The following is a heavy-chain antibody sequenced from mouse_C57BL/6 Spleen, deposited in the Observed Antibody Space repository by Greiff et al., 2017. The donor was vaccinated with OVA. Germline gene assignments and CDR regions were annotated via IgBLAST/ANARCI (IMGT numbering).Heavy chain of an antibody. D-gene: IGHD6-5*01. CDR1: GYAFSSSW. CDR3: ATRGADALYDYAMDY. Sequence: VQLQQSGPELVKPGASVKISCKASGYAFSSSWMNWVKQRPGKGLEWIGRIYPGDGATNYNGKLKGKATPTADTSSSTVYMQLSSLASEDSAVYVCATRGADALYDYAMDYGGQGTSVTVSS. V-gene: IGHV1-82*01. CDR2: IYPGDGAT. J-gene: IGHJ4*01.